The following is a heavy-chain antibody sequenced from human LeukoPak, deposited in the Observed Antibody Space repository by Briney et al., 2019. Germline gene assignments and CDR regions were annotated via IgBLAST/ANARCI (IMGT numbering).Heavy chain of an antibody. D-gene: IGHD6-13*01. CDR1: GGSFSGYY. Sequence: TSETLSLTCAVYGGSFSGYYWSWIRQPPGKGLEWIGEINHSGSTNYNPSLKSRVTISVDTSKNQFSLKLSSVTAADTAVYYCAAAGTYYYYYGIDVWGQGTTVTVSS. V-gene: IGHV4-34*01. J-gene: IGHJ6*02. CDR2: INHSGST. CDR3: AAAGTYYYYYGIDV.